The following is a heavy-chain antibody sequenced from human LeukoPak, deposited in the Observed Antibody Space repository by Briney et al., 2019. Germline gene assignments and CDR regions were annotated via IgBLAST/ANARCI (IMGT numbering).Heavy chain of an antibody. CDR1: GFTFSGYA. V-gene: IGHV3-23*01. CDR3: AKDPTMIVVVIPDY. J-gene: IGHJ4*02. D-gene: IGHD3-22*01. Sequence: GGSLRLSCAASGFTFSGYAMSWVRQAPGKGLEWVSAISDSGDATYYADSVKGRFTISRDNSKNTLYLQMNSLRAEDTAVYYCAKDPTMIVVVIPDYWGQGTLVTVSS. CDR2: ISDSGDAT.